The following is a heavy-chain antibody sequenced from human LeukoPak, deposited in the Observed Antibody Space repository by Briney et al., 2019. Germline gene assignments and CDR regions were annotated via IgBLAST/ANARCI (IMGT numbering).Heavy chain of an antibody. J-gene: IGHJ3*02. V-gene: IGHV1-58*02. CDR1: GFTFTSSA. D-gene: IGHD3-22*01. CDR2: IVVGSGNT. CDR3: AAAQGFYYYDSTRLAFDI. Sequence: ASVKVSCKASGFTFTSSAMQWVRQARGQRLEWIGWIVVGSGNTNYAQKFQERVTITRDMSTSTAYMELSSLRSEDTAVYYCAAAQGFYYYDSTRLAFDIWGQGTMVTVSS.